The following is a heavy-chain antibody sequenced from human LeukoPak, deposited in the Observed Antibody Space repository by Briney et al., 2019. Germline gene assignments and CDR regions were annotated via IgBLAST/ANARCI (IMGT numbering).Heavy chain of an antibody. CDR2: IIPIFGTA. D-gene: IGHD6-13*01. Sequence: SVKVSCKASGGTFSSYAISGVRQAPGQGLEWMGGIIPIFGTANYAQKFQGRVTITTDESTSTAYMELSSLRSEDTAVYYCARSQLIPDYYYYYYMDVWGKGTTVAVSS. J-gene: IGHJ6*03. CDR1: GGTFSSYA. V-gene: IGHV1-69*05. CDR3: ARSQLIPDYYYYYYMDV.